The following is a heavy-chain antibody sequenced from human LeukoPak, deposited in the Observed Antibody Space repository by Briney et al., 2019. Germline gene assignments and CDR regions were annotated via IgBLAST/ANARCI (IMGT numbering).Heavy chain of an antibody. CDR3: ARSYSYGYFDY. CDR2: IYYSGGT. Sequence: PSETLSLTCTVSGGSISSYYWSWIRQPPGKGLEWIGYIYYSGGTNYNPSLKSRLTISVDTSKNQFSLKLSSVTAADTAVYYCARSYSYGYFDYWGQGTLVTVSS. CDR1: GGSISSYY. D-gene: IGHD5-18*01. V-gene: IGHV4-59*08. J-gene: IGHJ4*02.